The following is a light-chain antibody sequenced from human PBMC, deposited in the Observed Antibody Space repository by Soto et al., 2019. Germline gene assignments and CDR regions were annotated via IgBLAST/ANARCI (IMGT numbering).Light chain of an antibody. CDR3: ATWDDSLNAWV. J-gene: IGLJ3*02. CDR1: NSNIGNNA. Sequence: QLVLTQPPSVSEAPRQSVTISCSGSNSNIGNNAVNWYQQLPGKAPKLLIFYDDLLPSGVSDRFSGSRSDTSASLAISGLQSEDEADYYCATWDDSLNAWVFGGGTKLTVL. CDR2: YDD. V-gene: IGLV1-36*01.